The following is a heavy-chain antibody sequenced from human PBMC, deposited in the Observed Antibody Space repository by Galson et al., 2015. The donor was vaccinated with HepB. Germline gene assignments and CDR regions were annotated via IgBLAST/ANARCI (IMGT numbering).Heavy chain of an antibody. J-gene: IGHJ5*02. V-gene: IGHV1-46*01. D-gene: IGHD3-3*01. Sequence: SVKVSCKASGYTFTSYYMHWVRQAPGQGLEWMGIINPGDGSTTYAQKFQGRVTMTRDTSTGTAYLQWSSLKASDTAMYYCARHAGITIFGGNPRGLYWFDPWGQGTLVTVSS. CDR3: ARHAGITIFGGNPRGLYWFDP. CDR1: GYTFTSYY. CDR2: INPGDGST.